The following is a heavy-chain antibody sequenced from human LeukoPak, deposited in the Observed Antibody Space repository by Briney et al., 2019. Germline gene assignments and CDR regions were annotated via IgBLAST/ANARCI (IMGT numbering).Heavy chain of an antibody. J-gene: IGHJ3*02. Sequence: PGGSLRLSCAASGFTFSNYWMHWVRQAPTKGLVWVSRIGSDGSSTYYADSVKGRFTISRDNTKSTVYLQMNRLRAADTALYYCARVSGGAFDIWGQGTLVTVSS. V-gene: IGHV3-74*01. CDR2: IGSDGSST. D-gene: IGHD2-15*01. CDR3: ARVSGGAFDI. CDR1: GFTFSNYW.